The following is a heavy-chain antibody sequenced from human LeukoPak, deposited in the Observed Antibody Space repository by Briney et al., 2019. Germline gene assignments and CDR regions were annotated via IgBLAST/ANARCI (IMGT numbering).Heavy chain of an antibody. V-gene: IGHV3-74*01. Sequence: GGSLRLSCAASGFTFSSYWMHWVRQAPGKGLVWVSRINSDGSSTSYADSVKGRFTISRDNAKNTLYLQMNSLRAEDAAVCYCARAQGYSYGLDYWGQGTLVTVSS. CDR3: ARAQGYSYGLDY. J-gene: IGHJ4*02. CDR2: INSDGSST. D-gene: IGHD5-18*01. CDR1: GFTFSSYW.